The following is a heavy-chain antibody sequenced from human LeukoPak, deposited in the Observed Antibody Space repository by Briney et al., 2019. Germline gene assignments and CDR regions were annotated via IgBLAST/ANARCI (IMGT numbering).Heavy chain of an antibody. J-gene: IGHJ5*02. Sequence: SQTLSLTCAISGDSVSSNSAAWNWIRQSPSRGLXXXXRTYYRSKWYNDYAVSVKSRITINPDTSKNQFSLQLNSVTPEDTAVYYCAREAEKVRGVPGFDPWGQGTLVTVSS. CDR2: TYYRSKWYN. V-gene: IGHV6-1*01. D-gene: IGHD3-10*01. CDR1: GDSVSSNSAA. CDR3: AREAEKVRGVPGFDP.